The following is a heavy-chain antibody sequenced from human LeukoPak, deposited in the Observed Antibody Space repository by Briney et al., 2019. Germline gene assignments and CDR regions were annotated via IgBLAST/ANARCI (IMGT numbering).Heavy chain of an antibody. CDR2: IYPDDSDT. V-gene: IGHV5-51*01. CDR3: ARGHTISWPRAFDF. J-gene: IGHJ4*02. D-gene: IGHD2-15*01. Sequence: GESLKISCQGTGYIFTKYWIGWVRQLPGKGLEYMGIIYPDDSDTRYSPSFQGQVTISVDKSINTAYLQWSSLKASDTAMYYCARGHTISWPRAFDFWGQGTLVTVSS. CDR1: GYIFTKYW.